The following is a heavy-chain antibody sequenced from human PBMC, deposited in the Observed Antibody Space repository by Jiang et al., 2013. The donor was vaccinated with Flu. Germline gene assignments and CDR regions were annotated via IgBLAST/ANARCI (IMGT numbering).Heavy chain of an antibody. J-gene: IGHJ4*02. D-gene: IGHD3-3*01. Sequence: IYYADSVKGRFTISRDNAKNSLFLQMNSLRAEDTAVYYCARGGFWSAYTGWVFDYWGQGTLVTVSS. CDR3: ARGGFWSAYTGWVFDY. CDR2: I. V-gene: IGHV3-48*01.